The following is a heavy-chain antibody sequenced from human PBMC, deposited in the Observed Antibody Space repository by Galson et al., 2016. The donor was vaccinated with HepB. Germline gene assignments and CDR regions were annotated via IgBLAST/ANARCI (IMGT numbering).Heavy chain of an antibody. Sequence: SLRLSCAAAGFTFSNFAMTWVRHAPEKGLEWVSSTDIDGTPYYADSVKGRFTISRDNSKSTLYLRMNSLRVDDTALYYCAKGGISYATGIDLRGQGTLVTVSS. CDR3: AKGGISYATGIDL. J-gene: IGHJ4*02. CDR1: GFTFSNFA. D-gene: IGHD1-14*01. CDR2: TDIDGTP. V-gene: IGHV3-23*01.